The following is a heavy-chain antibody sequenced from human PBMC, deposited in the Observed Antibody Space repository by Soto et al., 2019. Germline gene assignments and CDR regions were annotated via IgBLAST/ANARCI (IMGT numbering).Heavy chain of an antibody. CDR1: GFSLTTTRMG. CDR2: IYWDDDK. V-gene: IGHV2-5*02. CDR3: AHAGDFDLLSFDR. D-gene: IGHD2-15*01. Sequence: SGPYAGEPAQTLTLTCAFSGFSLTTTRMGVAWIRQPPGKALEWLALIYWDDDKRYSPSLKNRLTVSKDTSTNRVVLTITNISPDDTGTYFCAHAGDFDLLSFDRWGPGTLVTVSS. J-gene: IGHJ4*02.